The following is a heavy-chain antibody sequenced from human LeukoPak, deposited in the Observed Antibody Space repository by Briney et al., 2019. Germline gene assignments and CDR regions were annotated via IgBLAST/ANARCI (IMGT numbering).Heavy chain of an antibody. V-gene: IGHV4-30-4*01. J-gene: IGHJ4*02. CDR2: IYYSGST. CDR3: ARGRPADSSGYYIDY. CDR1: GGSISSGDYY. D-gene: IGHD3-22*01. Sequence: KPSETLSLTCTVSGGSISSGDYYWSWIRQPPGKGLEWVGYIYYSGSTYYNPSLKSRVTISVDTSKNQFSLKLSSVTAADTAVYYCARGRPADSSGYYIDYWGQGTLVTVSS.